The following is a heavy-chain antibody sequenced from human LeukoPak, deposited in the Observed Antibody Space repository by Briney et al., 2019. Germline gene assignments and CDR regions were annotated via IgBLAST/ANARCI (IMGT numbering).Heavy chain of an antibody. CDR3: ARDRGGSCYSGFCYYYYMDV. CDR1: GYTFTSYY. D-gene: IGHD2-15*01. CDR2: INPSGGST. Sequence: GASVKVSCKASGYTFTSYYMHWVRQAPGQGLEWMGIINPSGGSTSYAQKFQGRVTMTRDMSTSTVYMELSSLRSEDTAVYYCARDRGGSCYSGFCYYYYMDVWGKGTTVTVSS. V-gene: IGHV1-46*01. J-gene: IGHJ6*03.